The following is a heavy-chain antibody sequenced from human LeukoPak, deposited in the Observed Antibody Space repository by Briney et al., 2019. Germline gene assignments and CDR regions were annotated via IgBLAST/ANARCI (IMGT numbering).Heavy chain of an antibody. Sequence: GGSLRLSCAASGFTFSSYSMNWVRQAPGKGLEWVSSISSSSSYIYYADSVKGRFTISRDNAKNSLYLQMNSLRAEDTAVYYCARDLSCSSTSCYFHFDYWGQGTPVTVSS. CDR2: ISSSSSYI. D-gene: IGHD2-2*01. J-gene: IGHJ4*02. CDR1: GFTFSSYS. CDR3: ARDLSCSSTSCYFHFDY. V-gene: IGHV3-21*01.